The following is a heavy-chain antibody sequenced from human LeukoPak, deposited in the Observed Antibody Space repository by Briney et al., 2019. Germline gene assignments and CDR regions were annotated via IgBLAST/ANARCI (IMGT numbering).Heavy chain of an antibody. D-gene: IGHD3-22*01. J-gene: IGHJ5*02. Sequence: SETQSLTCTVSGGSFSSYYWSWIRQPPGKGLEWIGYIYDIGSTKYNPSLKSRVTMSVDTSKNQFSLKLSSVTAADTAVYHCARTYYYDSSGYLNHWFDPWGQGTLVTVSS. V-gene: IGHV4-4*09. CDR2: IYDIGST. CDR3: ARTYYYDSSGYLNHWFDP. CDR1: GGSFSSYY.